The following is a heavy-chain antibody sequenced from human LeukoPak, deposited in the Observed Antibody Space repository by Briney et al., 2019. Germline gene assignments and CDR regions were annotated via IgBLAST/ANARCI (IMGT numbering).Heavy chain of an antibody. Sequence: PSETLSLTCTVSGGSISSGTYYWSWIRQPAGKGLEWIGRIYTSGSTNYNPSLKSRVTISVDTSKNQFSLKLSSVTAADTAMYYCARADYGDYATADWFDPWGQGTLVTVSS. CDR1: GGSISSGTYY. J-gene: IGHJ5*02. D-gene: IGHD4-17*01. CDR3: ARADYGDYATADWFDP. CDR2: IYTSGST. V-gene: IGHV4-61*02.